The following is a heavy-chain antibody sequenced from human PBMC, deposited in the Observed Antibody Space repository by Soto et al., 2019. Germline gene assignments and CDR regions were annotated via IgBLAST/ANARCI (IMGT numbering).Heavy chain of an antibody. Sequence: SVKVSCKASGGTFSSYAISCVRQAPGQGLEWMGGIIPIFGTANYAQKFQGRVTITADESTSTAYMELGSLRSEDTAVYYCARVNGSSWTYYYYYYGMDVWGQGTTVTVSS. CDR2: IIPIFGTA. CDR3: ARVNGSSWTYYYYYYGMDV. D-gene: IGHD6-13*01. CDR1: GGTFSSYA. J-gene: IGHJ6*02. V-gene: IGHV1-69*13.